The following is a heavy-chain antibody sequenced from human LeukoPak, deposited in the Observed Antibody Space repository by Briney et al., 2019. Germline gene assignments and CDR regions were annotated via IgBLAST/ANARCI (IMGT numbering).Heavy chain of an antibody. CDR3: ATQRGSYLWGTDFDY. CDR2: INPNSGDT. V-gene: IGHV1-2*02. Sequence: GASVKVCCKASGYTXTGYYMHGVRQAPGQGLEGRGWINPNSGDTKYSQKFQVRVTMTRDTSIRTAYMELTRLRSDATAVYYCATQRGSYLWGTDFDYWGQGTLVTVSS. D-gene: IGHD3-16*01. CDR1: GYTXTGYY. J-gene: IGHJ4*02.